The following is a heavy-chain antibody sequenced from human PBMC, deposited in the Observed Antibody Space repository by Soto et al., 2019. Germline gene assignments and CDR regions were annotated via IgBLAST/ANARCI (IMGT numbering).Heavy chain of an antibody. J-gene: IGHJ4*02. CDR2: ISWDGGTI. V-gene: IGHV3-9*01. CDR3: AKDLFQYDFWSGYQK. D-gene: IGHD3-3*01. Sequence: EVQLVESGGGLAQPGRSLRLSCATSGFTFDDYAMHWVRQAPGKGLEWVSGISWDGGTIGYADSVKGRFTISRDNAKKSLFMEMNTLRPEDTAIYFCAKDLFQYDFWSGYQKWGQGNLVTVSS. CDR1: GFTFDDYA.